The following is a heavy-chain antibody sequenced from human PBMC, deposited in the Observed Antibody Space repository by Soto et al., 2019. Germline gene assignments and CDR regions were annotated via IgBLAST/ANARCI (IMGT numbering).Heavy chain of an antibody. CDR2: IIPLHNTS. CDR1: GGAFTDYS. Sequence: SVKVSCKVSGGAFTDYSLNWVRHAPGQGLEWLGGIIPLHNTSNYSLKLLGRGSVTADISSNTVYMHLSGLTSDDTATYYCAIWSNWNPLYYRGMDVWGQGTTVTVSS. D-gene: IGHD1-20*01. J-gene: IGHJ6*02. CDR3: AIWSNWNPLYYRGMDV. V-gene: IGHV1-69*08.